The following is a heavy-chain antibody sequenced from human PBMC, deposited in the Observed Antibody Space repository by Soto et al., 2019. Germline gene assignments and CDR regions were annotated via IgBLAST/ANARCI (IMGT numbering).Heavy chain of an antibody. CDR3: AREGGYDFWRAYDFDY. CDR1: GFTFSSYG. D-gene: IGHD3-3*01. Sequence: QVQLVESGGGVVQPGRSLRLSCAASGFTFSSYGMHWVRQAPGKGLEWVAVIWYDGSNKYYADSVKGRFTISRDNSKNTLYLQMNSPRAEDTAVYYCAREGGYDFWRAYDFDYWGQGTLATVSS. CDR2: IWYDGSNK. V-gene: IGHV3-33*01. J-gene: IGHJ4*02.